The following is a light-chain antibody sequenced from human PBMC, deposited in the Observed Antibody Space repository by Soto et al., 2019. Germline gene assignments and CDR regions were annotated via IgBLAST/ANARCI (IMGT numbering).Light chain of an antibody. CDR1: QSVSSSY. CDR3: QQYNNWPPT. J-gene: IGKJ5*01. Sequence: DIVLTQSPGTLSLSPGERATLSCRASQSVSSSYLAWYQQKPGQAPRLLIYGASTRATGIPARFSGSRSGTEFTLTISSLQSEDFAVYYCQQYNNWPPTFGQGTRLEIK. V-gene: IGKV3-15*01. CDR2: GAS.